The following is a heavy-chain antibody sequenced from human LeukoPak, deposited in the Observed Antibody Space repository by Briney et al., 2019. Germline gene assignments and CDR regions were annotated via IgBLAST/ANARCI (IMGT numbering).Heavy chain of an antibody. V-gene: IGHV3-7*01. Sequence: GTSLRLSCAASGFTFSNSWMSWVRQAPWKGLEWVATIKPDGSAQYYVDSVKGRFTISRDNAKNSLFLQINSLRAEDTAVYYCANGGTYSSGPWGQGTLVTVSS. CDR3: ANGGTYSSGP. CDR2: IKPDGSAQ. J-gene: IGHJ5*02. CDR1: GFTFSNSW. D-gene: IGHD3-22*01.